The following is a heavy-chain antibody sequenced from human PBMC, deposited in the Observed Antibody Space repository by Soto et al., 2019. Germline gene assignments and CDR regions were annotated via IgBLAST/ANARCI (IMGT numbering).Heavy chain of an antibody. D-gene: IGHD1-1*01. CDR3: ARDVERGLDAFDI. V-gene: IGHV1-2*04. Sequence: ASVKVSCKASGYTFTGYYMHWVRQAPGQGLEWMGWINPNSGGTNYAQKFQGWVTMTRDTSISTAYMELSRLRSDDTAVYYCARDVERGLDAFDIWGQGTMVTVSS. CDR1: GYTFTGYY. CDR2: INPNSGGT. J-gene: IGHJ3*02.